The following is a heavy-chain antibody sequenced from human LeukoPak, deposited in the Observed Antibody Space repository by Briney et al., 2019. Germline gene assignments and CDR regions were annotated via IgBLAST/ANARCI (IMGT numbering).Heavy chain of an antibody. Sequence: SETLSLTCTVSGGSISSSSYYWGWIRQPPGKGLEWIGSIYYSGSTYYNPSLKSRVTISVDTSKNQFSLKLSSVTAADTAVYYCARGEYGSDLDYWGQGTLVTVSS. D-gene: IGHD3-10*01. CDR2: IYYSGST. CDR3: ARGEYGSDLDY. V-gene: IGHV4-39*01. J-gene: IGHJ4*02. CDR1: GGSISSSSYY.